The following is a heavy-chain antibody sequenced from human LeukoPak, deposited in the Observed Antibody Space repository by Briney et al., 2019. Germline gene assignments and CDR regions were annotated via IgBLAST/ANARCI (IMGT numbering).Heavy chain of an antibody. CDR2: IKQDGSEK. Sequence: GGSLRLSCAASGFTFSSYWMSRVRQAPGKGLEWVANIKQDGSEKYYVDSVKGRFTISRDNAKNSLYLQMNSLRAEDTAVYYCARDGGYYYDSSGNYGPFDYWGQGTLVTVSS. J-gene: IGHJ4*02. V-gene: IGHV3-7*01. CDR3: ARDGGYYYDSSGNYGPFDY. D-gene: IGHD3-22*01. CDR1: GFTFSSYW.